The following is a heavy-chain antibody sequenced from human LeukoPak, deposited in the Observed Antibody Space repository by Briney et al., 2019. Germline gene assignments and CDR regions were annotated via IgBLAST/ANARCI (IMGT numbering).Heavy chain of an antibody. Sequence: GGSLRLSCAASGFTFSSYAMSWVRQAPGKGLEWVSAISGSGGSTYYADSVKGRFTISRDNSKNTLYLQMNSLRAEDTAVYYCARDPTSYYDFWSGYYDQNGMDVWGQGTTVTVSS. CDR1: GFTFSSYA. V-gene: IGHV3-23*01. CDR3: ARDPTSYYDFWSGYYDQNGMDV. CDR2: ISGSGGST. D-gene: IGHD3-3*01. J-gene: IGHJ6*02.